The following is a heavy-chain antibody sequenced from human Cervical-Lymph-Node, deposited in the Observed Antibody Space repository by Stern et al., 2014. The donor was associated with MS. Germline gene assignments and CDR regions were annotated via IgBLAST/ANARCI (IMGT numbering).Heavy chain of an antibody. Sequence: VQLVQSGAEVKKPGESLKISCKGSGYSFTTYWIGWVRQMPGKGLEWMGIIYPDDSDPRYSPSFQGQVTISADKSISTTYLQWRSLKTSDAAVYYCARRIAGGMDAWGQGTTVTVSS. CDR1: GYSFTTYW. V-gene: IGHV5-51*01. CDR3: ARRIAGGMDA. J-gene: IGHJ6*02. D-gene: IGHD1-20*01. CDR2: IYPDDSDP.